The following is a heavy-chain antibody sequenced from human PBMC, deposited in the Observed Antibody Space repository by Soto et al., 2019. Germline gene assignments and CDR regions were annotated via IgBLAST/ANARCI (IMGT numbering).Heavy chain of an antibody. CDR1: GYTFTSYY. V-gene: IGHV1-46*01. CDR3: ARYSSSWRGLDWFDP. J-gene: IGHJ5*02. Sequence: GASVKVSCKASGYTFTSYYMHWVRQAPGQGLEWMGIINPSGGSTNYAQKFQGRVTITADKSTSTAYMELSSLRSEDTAVYYCARYSSSWRGLDWFDPWGQGTLVTVSS. CDR2: INPSGGST. D-gene: IGHD6-13*01.